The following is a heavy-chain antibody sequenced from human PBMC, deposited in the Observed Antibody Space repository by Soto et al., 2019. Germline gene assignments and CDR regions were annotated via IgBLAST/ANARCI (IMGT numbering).Heavy chain of an antibody. CDR1: GFTFSGYA. CDR3: AKDKSNGMDV. J-gene: IGHJ6*02. Sequence: PGGSLRLSCAASGFTFSGYALTWVRQTPGKGLEWVSTISGSGGSTYYADSVKGRFTISRDNSKNFLYLQMNSLRPEDTALYYCAKDKSNGMDVWGQGTTVTVSS. V-gene: IGHV3-23*01. CDR2: ISGSGGST.